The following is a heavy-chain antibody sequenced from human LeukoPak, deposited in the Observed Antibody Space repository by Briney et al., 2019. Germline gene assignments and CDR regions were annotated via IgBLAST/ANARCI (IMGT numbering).Heavy chain of an antibody. Sequence: SETLSLTCAVYGGSFSGYYWSWIRQPPGKGLEWIGEINHSGSTNYNPSLKSRVTISVDTSKNQFSLKLSSVTAADTAVYYCAVYCSGGSSNSGDYWGQGTLVTASS. J-gene: IGHJ4*02. CDR2: INHSGST. CDR1: GGSFSGYY. CDR3: AVYCSGGSSNSGDY. D-gene: IGHD2-15*01. V-gene: IGHV4-34*01.